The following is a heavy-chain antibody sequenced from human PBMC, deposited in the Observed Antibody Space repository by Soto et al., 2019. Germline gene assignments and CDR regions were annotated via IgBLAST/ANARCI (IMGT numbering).Heavy chain of an antibody. D-gene: IGHD3-10*01. CDR2: IYYSGST. CDR1: GGSISSSSYY. V-gene: IGHV4-39*01. CDR3: AILVYYYGMDV. Sequence: SETLSLTCTVSGGSISSSSYYWGWIRQPPGKGLEWIGSIYYSGSTYYNPSLKSRVTISVDTSKNQFSLKLSSVTAADTAVYYCAILVYYYGMDVWGQGTTVTVSS. J-gene: IGHJ6*02.